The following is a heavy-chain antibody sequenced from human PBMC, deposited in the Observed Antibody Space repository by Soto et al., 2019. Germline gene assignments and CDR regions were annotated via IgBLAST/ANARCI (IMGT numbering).Heavy chain of an antibody. CDR1: GGSISSYY. CDR3: ARGITMVRGVLNWFDP. J-gene: IGHJ5*02. CDR2: IYYSGST. Sequence: SLTCTVPGGSISSYYWSWIRQPPGKGLEWIGYIYYSGSTNYNPSLKSRVTISVDTSKNQFSLKLSSVTAADTAVYYCARGITMVRGVLNWFDPWGQGTLVTVSS. D-gene: IGHD3-10*01. V-gene: IGHV4-59*01.